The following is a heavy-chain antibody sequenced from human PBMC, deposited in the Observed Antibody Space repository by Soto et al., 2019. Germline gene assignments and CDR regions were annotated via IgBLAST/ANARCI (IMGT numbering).Heavy chain of an antibody. J-gene: IGHJ6*03. V-gene: IGHV4-34*01. Sequence: SETLSLTCAVYGGSFSGYYWSWIRQPPGKGLEWIGEINHSGSTNYNPSLKSRVTISVDTSKNQFSLKLSSVTAADTAVYYCARIPSETDYYGSGSYSMHYMDVWGKGTTVTVSS. CDR2: INHSGST. CDR1: GGSFSGYY. D-gene: IGHD3-10*01. CDR3: ARIPSETDYYGSGSYSMHYMDV.